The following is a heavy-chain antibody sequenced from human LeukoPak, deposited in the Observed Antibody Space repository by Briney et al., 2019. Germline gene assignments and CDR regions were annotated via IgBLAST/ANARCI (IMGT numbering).Heavy chain of an antibody. V-gene: IGHV3-9*01. CDR3: AKGYDILTGLMDY. CDR2: ISWNSGSI. CDR1: GFTVSSNY. Sequence: GGSLRLSCAASGFTVSSNYMSWVRQAPGKGLEWVSGISWNSGSIGYADSVKGRFTISRDNAKNSLYLQMNSLRAEDTALYCCAKGYDILTGLMDYWGQGTLVTVSS. J-gene: IGHJ4*02. D-gene: IGHD3-9*01.